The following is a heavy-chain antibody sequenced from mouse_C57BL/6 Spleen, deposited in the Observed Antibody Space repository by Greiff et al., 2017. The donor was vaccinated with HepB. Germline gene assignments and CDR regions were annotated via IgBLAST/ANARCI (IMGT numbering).Heavy chain of an antibody. D-gene: IGHD2-4*01. Sequence: VKLQQSGAELVKPGASVKMSCKASGYTFTSYWITWVKQRPGQGLEWIGDIYPGSGSTNYNEKFKSKATLTVDTSSSTAYMQLSSLTSEDSAVYYCATYYDYDGFAYWGQGTLVTVSA. CDR2: IYPGSGST. V-gene: IGHV1-55*01. CDR3: ATYYDYDGFAY. CDR1: GYTFTSYW. J-gene: IGHJ3*01.